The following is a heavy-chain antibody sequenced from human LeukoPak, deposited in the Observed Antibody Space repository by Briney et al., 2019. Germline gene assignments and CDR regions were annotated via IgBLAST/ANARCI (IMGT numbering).Heavy chain of an antibody. Sequence: GGSMRLSCAASGLTLSSYAMSWDRPAPGKGLEWVSGSSGRGENTNQGNSVQGRFIIPRDNSKDKMYLQMNSLRGEDTAVYYCAKCSTYFYGSGTCDDAFDIWGQGTMVTVSS. CDR3: AKCSTYFYGSGTCDDAFDI. V-gene: IGHV3-23*01. D-gene: IGHD3-10*01. J-gene: IGHJ3*02. CDR2: SSGRGENT. CDR1: GLTLSSYA.